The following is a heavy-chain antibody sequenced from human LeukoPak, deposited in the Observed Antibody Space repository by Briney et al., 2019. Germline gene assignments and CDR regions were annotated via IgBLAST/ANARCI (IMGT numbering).Heavy chain of an antibody. CDR1: GFTFSNQW. V-gene: IGHV3-20*04. CDR2: INWNGGST. Sequence: EESLRLSCGASGFTFSNQWMGWVRQAPEKRLEWVSGINWNGGSTGYADSVKGRFTISRDNAKNSLYLQMNSLRAEDTALYYCARAEYYGSGSYYNLFDYWGQGTLVTVSS. J-gene: IGHJ4*02. CDR3: ARAEYYGSGSYYNLFDY. D-gene: IGHD3-10*01.